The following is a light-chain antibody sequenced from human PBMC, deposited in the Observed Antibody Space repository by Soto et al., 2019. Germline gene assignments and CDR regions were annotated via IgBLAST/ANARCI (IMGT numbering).Light chain of an antibody. CDR3: CSYAGSYTYV. CDR2: EGN. V-gene: IGLV2-23*01. J-gene: IGLJ7*01. CDR1: SSDVETYKL. Sequence: QSALTQPASVSGSPGQSITISCTGTSSDVETYKLVSWYQQQPGKAPKVMIYEGNKRPSGVSNRFSGSKSGNTASLTIAGLQAEDEADYYCCSYAGSYTYVFGTGTQLTVL.